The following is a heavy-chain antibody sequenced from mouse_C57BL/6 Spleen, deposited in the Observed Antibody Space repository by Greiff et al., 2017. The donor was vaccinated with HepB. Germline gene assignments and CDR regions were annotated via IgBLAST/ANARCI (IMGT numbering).Heavy chain of an antibody. CDR1: GFTFSDYY. D-gene: IGHD1-1*01. V-gene: IGHV5-12*01. CDR2: ISNGGGST. Sequence: EVHLVESGGGLVQPGGSLKLSCAASGFTFSDYYMYWVRQTPEKRLEWVAYISNGGGSTYYPDTVKGRFTISRDNAKNTLYLQMSRLKSEDTAMYYCARQRGNYYDAMDYWGQGTSVTVSS. J-gene: IGHJ4*01. CDR3: ARQRGNYYDAMDY.